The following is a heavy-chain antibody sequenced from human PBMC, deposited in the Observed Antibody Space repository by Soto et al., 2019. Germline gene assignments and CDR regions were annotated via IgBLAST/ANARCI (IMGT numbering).Heavy chain of an antibody. J-gene: IGHJ6*02. D-gene: IGHD6-6*01. CDR2: TYFRSKWNY. Sequence: SQTLSLTCAISGDSVSANNAAWNWIRQSPSRGLEWLGRTYFRSKWNYDYAESVKSRLTITPDTTNNQISLQLNSVIPEDAAVYYCVRQPLANLALFGMDVWGQGTTVTVSS. V-gene: IGHV6-1*01. CDR1: GDSVSANNAA. CDR3: VRQPLANLALFGMDV.